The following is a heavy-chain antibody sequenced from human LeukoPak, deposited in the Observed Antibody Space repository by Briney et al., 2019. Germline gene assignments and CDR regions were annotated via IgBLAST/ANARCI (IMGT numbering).Heavy chain of an antibody. J-gene: IGHJ5*02. Sequence: PSETLSLTCAVYGGSFSGYYWSWIRQPPGKGLEWIGYIYYSGNTNYNPSLKSRVTISVDTSKKQFSLKLSSVTAADTAVYYCARLPGRLRWYWFDPWGQGTLVTVSS. CDR1: GGSFSGYY. CDR2: IYYSGNT. CDR3: ARLPGRLRWYWFDP. D-gene: IGHD4-23*01. V-gene: IGHV4-59*12.